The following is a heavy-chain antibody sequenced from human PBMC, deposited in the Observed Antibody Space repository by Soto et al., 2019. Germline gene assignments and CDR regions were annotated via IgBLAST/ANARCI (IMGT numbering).Heavy chain of an antibody. J-gene: IGHJ4*02. CDR2: IYYSGST. V-gene: IGHV4-30-4*01. CDR1: GGSISSGDYY. Sequence: SETLSLTCTISGGSISSGDYYWSWIRQPPGKGLEWIGYIYYSGSTYYNPSLKSRVTISVDTSKNQFSLKLSSVTAADTAVYYCARKGYSYVRTFDYWGQGTLVTVSS. CDR3: ARKGYSYVRTFDY. D-gene: IGHD5-18*01.